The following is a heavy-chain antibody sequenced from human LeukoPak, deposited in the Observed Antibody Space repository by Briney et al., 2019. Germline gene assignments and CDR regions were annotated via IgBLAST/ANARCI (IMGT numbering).Heavy chain of an antibody. J-gene: IGHJ4*02. V-gene: IGHV4-59*01. CDR3: ARVGDSCFDY. CDR2: IYNSGNT. Sequence: WIRQSPGKGLEWIGYIYNSGNTNYNPSLKSRVTISVDTSKNQFSLKVNSVTAADTAVYYCARVGDSCFDYWGQGTLVAVSS. D-gene: IGHD3-10*01.